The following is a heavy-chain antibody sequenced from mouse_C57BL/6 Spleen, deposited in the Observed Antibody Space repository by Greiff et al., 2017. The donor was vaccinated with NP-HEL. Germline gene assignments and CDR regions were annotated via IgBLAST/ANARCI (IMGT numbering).Heavy chain of an antibody. V-gene: IGHV1-7*01. CDR2: INPSSGYT. CDR1: GYTFTSYW. CDR3: ARRATVADWYFDV. J-gene: IGHJ1*03. D-gene: IGHD1-1*01. Sequence: QVQLKQSGAELAKPGASVKLSCNASGYTFTSYWMHWVKQRPGQGLEWIGYINPSSGYTKYNQKFKDKATLTADKSSSTAYMQLSSLTYEDSAVYYCARRATVADWYFDVWGTGTTVTVSS.